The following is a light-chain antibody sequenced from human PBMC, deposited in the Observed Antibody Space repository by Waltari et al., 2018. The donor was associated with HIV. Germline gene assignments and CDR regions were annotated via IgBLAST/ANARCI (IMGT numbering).Light chain of an antibody. Sequence: QSVLTQPPSVSGAPGQRVTISCTGSSSNIGAGYDIHWYQQLPGTTPKLLIYGSGNRPSVVPDRFSGSKSGTSASLAITGLQAEDEADYYCQAYDSSLTGSVFGGGTKLTVL. CDR2: GSG. J-gene: IGLJ2*01. V-gene: IGLV1-40*01. CDR3: QAYDSSLTGSV. CDR1: SSNIGAGYD.